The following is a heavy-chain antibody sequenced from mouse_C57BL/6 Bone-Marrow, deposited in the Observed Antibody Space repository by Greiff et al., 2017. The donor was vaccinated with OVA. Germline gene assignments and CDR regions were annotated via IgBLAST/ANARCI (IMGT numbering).Heavy chain of an antibody. CDR2: INPSSGYT. V-gene: IGHV1-7*01. Sequence: VQLQQSGAELAKPWASVKLSCKASGYTFTSYWMHWVKQRPGQGLEWIGYINPSSGYTKYNQKFKDKATLTADKSSSTAYMQLSSLTYEDSAVYYCARISPLYYYGSSYGYWGQGTTLTVSS. CDR1: GYTFTSYW. J-gene: IGHJ2*01. CDR3: ARISPLYYYGSSYGY. D-gene: IGHD1-1*01.